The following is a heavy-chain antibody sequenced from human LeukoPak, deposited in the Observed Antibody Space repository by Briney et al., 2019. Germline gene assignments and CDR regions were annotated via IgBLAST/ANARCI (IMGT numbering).Heavy chain of an antibody. J-gene: IGHJ3*01. CDR2: INNNGGST. Sequence: PGGSLRLSCSASGFTFSSYAMHWVRQAPGKGLEYVSGINNNGGSTQYADSAKGRFTISRDNSKNTLFLQMSSLGVEDTAIYYCVKTRISSGGLIRTDAFDFWGQGTLVTVSS. CDR1: GFTFSSYA. V-gene: IGHV3-64D*06. D-gene: IGHD3-16*01. CDR3: VKTRISSGGLIRTDAFDF.